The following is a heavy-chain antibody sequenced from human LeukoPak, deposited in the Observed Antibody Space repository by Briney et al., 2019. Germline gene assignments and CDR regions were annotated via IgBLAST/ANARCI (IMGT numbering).Heavy chain of an antibody. CDR1: GFIFTSYA. CDR2: ISGSGDST. D-gene: IGHD6-6*01. CDR3: ATLYSRSSYYFDY. J-gene: IGHJ4*02. V-gene: IGHV3-23*01. Sequence: PGGSLRLSCAASGFIFTSYAMTWVRQAPGKGLEWVSGISGSGDSTYYADSVKGRFTISRDNSKNTLYLQMNSLRGEDTAGYYCATLYSRSSYYFDYWGQGTLVTVSS.